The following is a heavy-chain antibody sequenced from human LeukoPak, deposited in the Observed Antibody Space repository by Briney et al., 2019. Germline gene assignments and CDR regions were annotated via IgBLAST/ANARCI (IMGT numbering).Heavy chain of an antibody. V-gene: IGHV3-7*01. J-gene: IGHJ4*02. Sequence: GGSLRLSCAASGFTFSRYWMSWVRQAPGKGLEWVASINQYESEKYYVDAGRGRFTISRDNAKNSVFLQMNSLRAEDTALYYCASSRYDSSGYYGIIGYWGQGTLVTVSS. CDR3: ASSRYDSSGYYGIIGY. CDR1: GFTFSRYW. CDR2: INQYESEK. D-gene: IGHD3-22*01.